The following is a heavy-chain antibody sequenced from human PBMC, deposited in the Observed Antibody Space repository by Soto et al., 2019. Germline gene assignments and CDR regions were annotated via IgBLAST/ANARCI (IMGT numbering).Heavy chain of an antibody. D-gene: IGHD3-16*01. J-gene: IGHJ4*02. CDR3: ARDGASY. V-gene: IGHV3-30-3*01. Sequence: QVQLVESGGGVVQPGRSLRLSCAASGFTFSTYAMHWVRQAPGKGLEWVAVISYDGTNKYYADSVKGRLTISRDNSKNTLYLQMNRLRAEDTAVFYCARDGASYWGQGTPVIASS. CDR1: GFTFSTYA. CDR2: ISYDGTNK.